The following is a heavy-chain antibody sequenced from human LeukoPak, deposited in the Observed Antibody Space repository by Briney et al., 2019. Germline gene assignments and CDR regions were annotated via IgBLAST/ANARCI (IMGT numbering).Heavy chain of an antibody. V-gene: IGHV1-18*01. Sequence: ASVKVPCKASGYTFTSYGISWVRQAPGQGLEWMGWISAYNGNTNYAQRLQGRVTMTTDTSTSTAYMEMRSLRSDDTAVYYCARDRDDPFLHARSSTSCCDFDYWGQGTLVTVSS. CDR1: GYTFTSYG. CDR2: ISAYNGNT. J-gene: IGHJ4*02. D-gene: IGHD2-2*01. CDR3: ARDRDDPFLHARSSTSCCDFDY.